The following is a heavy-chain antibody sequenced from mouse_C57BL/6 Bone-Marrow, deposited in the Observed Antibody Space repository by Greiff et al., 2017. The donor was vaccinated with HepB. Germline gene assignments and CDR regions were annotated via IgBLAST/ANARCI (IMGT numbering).Heavy chain of an antibody. V-gene: IGHV1-64*01. CDR1: GYTFTSYW. D-gene: IGHD2-4*01. CDR3: ARSAYYDYDGDWYFDV. CDR2: IHPNSGST. Sequence: LQPGAELVKPGASVKLSCKASGYTFTSYWMHWVKQRPGQGLEWIGMIHPNSGSTNYNEKFKSKATLTVDKSSSTAYMQLSSLTSEDSAVYYCARSAYYDYDGDWYFDVWGTGTTVTVSS. J-gene: IGHJ1*03.